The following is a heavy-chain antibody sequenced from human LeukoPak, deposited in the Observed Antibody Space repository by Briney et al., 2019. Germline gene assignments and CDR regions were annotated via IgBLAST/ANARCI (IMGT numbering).Heavy chain of an antibody. V-gene: IGHV3-72*01. J-gene: IGHJ6*02. CDR1: GFSISDHY. D-gene: IGHD6-13*01. CDR2: TRNEVKSYTT. Sequence: GGSLRLSCAASGFSISDHYMDWVRQAPGKGLEWVGRTRNEVKSYTTEYAASVKGRFTISRDDSKNSLFLQMNSLKTEDTAVYYCVRSAAGTNPPGYYYFGMDVWGQGTTVTVSS. CDR3: VRSAAGTNPPGYYYFGMDV.